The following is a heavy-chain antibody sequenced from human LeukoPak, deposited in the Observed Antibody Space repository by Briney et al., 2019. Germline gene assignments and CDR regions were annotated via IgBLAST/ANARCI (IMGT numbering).Heavy chain of an antibody. D-gene: IGHD3-3*01. CDR3: ARDPHVLRFLEWLSLFDY. CDR1: GYTFTGYY. Sequence: GASVKVSCKASGYTFTGYYMHWVRQAPGQGLEWMGWINPNSGGTNYAQKFQGRVTMTRDTSISTAYMELSRLRPDDTAVYYCARDPHVLRFLEWLSLFDYWGQGTLVTVSS. V-gene: IGHV1-2*02. J-gene: IGHJ4*02. CDR2: INPNSGGT.